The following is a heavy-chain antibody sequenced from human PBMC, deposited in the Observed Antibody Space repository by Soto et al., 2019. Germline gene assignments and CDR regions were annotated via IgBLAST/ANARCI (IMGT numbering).Heavy chain of an antibody. CDR1: GYSFTSYW. D-gene: IGHD6-6*01. CDR2: IDPSDSYT. Sequence: LGESLKISCKGSGYSFTSYWISWVRQMPGKGLEWMGGIDPSDSYTNYSPSFQGHVTISADKSISTAYLQWSSLKASDTAMYYCARQGPYSSSSDYYYYGMDVWGQGTTVTVSS. V-gene: IGHV5-10-1*01. J-gene: IGHJ6*02. CDR3: ARQGPYSSSSDYYYYGMDV.